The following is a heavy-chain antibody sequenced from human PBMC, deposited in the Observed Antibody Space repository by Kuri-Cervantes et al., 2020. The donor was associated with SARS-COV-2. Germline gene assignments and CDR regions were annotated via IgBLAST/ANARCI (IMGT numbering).Heavy chain of an antibody. J-gene: IGHJ3*02. CDR1: GYTFTGYY. V-gene: IGHV1-45*02. CDR3: ARSGPGAISREDGALDI. Sequence: SVKVSCKASGYTFTGYYMHWVRQAPGQAPEWMGWITPFNGNTKYAQKFQDRVTITRDRSMNTAYVELSSLRSEDTAMYYCARSGPGAISREDGALDIWGQGTMVTVSS. CDR2: ITPFNGNT. D-gene: IGHD4/OR15-4a*01.